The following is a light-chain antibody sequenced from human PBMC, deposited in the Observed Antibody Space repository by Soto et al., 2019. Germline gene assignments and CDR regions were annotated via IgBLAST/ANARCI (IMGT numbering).Light chain of an antibody. V-gene: IGLV2-11*01. CDR3: CSYAGSYTFDHVV. CDR2: DVS. Sequence: QSVLTQPRSVSGSPGQSVTISCTGTSSDVGGYNYVSWYQQHPGKAPKLMIYDVSKRPSGVPDRFSGSKSGNTASLTISGLQAEDEADYYCCSYAGSYTFDHVVFGGGTKLTVL. CDR1: SSDVGGYNY. J-gene: IGLJ2*01.